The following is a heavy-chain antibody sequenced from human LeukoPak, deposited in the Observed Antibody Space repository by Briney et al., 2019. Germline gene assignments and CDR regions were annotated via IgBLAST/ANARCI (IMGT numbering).Heavy chain of an antibody. Sequence: GGSLRLSCAASGFTFSSYAMHWVRQAPGKGLEWVAVISYDRSNKYYADSVKGRFTISRDNSKNTLYLQMNSLRAEDTAVYYCARDPYGSGFQDYWGQGTLVTVSS. J-gene: IGHJ4*02. CDR3: ARDPYGSGFQDY. CDR2: ISYDRSNK. CDR1: GFTFSSYA. V-gene: IGHV3-30*04. D-gene: IGHD3-10*01.